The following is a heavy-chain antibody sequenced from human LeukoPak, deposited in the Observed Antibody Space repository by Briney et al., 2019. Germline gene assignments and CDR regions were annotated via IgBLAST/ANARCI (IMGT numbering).Heavy chain of an antibody. CDR3: ARVLPGASTYDY. CDR1: GFTFSSYA. J-gene: IGHJ4*02. V-gene: IGHV3-64*01. CDR2: IDGTGSTT. Sequence: GGSLRLSCAASGFTFSSYAMNWVRQAPGKGLDYVSAIDGTGSTTYCANSVRGRFTISRDNSKNTLYLQMGSLRVEDMAVYYCARVLPGASTYDYWGRGTLVTVSS.